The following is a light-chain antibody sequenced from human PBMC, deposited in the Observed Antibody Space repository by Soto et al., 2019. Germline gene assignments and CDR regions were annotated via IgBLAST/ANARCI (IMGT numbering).Light chain of an antibody. J-gene: IGLJ1*01. V-gene: IGLV2-14*01. CDR3: SSYTSSRTYV. Sequence: QSVLTQPASVSGSPGQSITISCTGTSSDVGAYNYVSWYQQHPGKAPKLLIYDVSNRPSGVSSRFSGSKSGNTASLTISGLQADVDADYYSSSYTSSRTYVFGTGTNVTVL. CDR2: DVS. CDR1: SSDVGAYNY.